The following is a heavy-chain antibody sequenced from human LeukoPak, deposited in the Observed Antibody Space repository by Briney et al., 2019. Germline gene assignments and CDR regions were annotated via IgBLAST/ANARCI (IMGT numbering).Heavy chain of an antibody. CDR2: IYYSGST. CDR1: GGSISSSSYY. CDR3: AGPTVLFDY. V-gene: IGHV4-39*01. D-gene: IGHD4-17*01. Sequence: PSETLSLTCTVPGGSISSSSYYWGWIRQPPGKGLEWFGSIYYSGSTYDNPSLKSRVTISVDTSKNQVSLKLSSVTAADTAVYYCAGPTVLFDYWGQGTLVTVSS. J-gene: IGHJ4*02.